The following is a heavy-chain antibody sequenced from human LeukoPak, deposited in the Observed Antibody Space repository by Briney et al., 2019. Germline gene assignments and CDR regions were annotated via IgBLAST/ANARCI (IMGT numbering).Heavy chain of an antibody. J-gene: IGHJ3*02. CDR1: GGSISSSSYY. CDR3: AREKGAMGKSGLDAFDI. CDR2: IYYSGST. Sequence: KPSETLSLTCTVSGGSISSSSYYWGWIRQPPGKGLEWVGSIYYSGSTYYNPSLKSRVTISVDTSKNQFSLKLSSVTAADTAVYYCAREKGAMGKSGLDAFDIWGQGTMVTVSS. V-gene: IGHV4-39*02. D-gene: IGHD5-18*01.